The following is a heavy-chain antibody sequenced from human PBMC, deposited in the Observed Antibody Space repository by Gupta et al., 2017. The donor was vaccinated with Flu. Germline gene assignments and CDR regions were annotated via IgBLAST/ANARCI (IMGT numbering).Heavy chain of an antibody. D-gene: IGHD2-2*01. CDR2: ISPGDSNI. CDR1: GHSFTSYW. Sequence: EVQLVQSGAEVKKPGESLKISCQVSGHSFTSYWIAWVRQMPGKGLEWMGIISPGDSNIIYSPSFQGQVTLSADKSISTAYLQWSTLKASDSAIYYCAGQRDQTNWFDPWGQGTLVTVSS. V-gene: IGHV5-51*03. J-gene: IGHJ5*02. CDR3: AGQRDQTNWFDP.